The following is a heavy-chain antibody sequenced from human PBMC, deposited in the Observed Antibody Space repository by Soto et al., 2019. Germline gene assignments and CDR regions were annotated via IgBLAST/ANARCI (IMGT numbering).Heavy chain of an antibody. V-gene: IGHV3-23*01. CDR1: GFTFSSYA. CDR3: AKTRGNYYYYGMDV. Sequence: GGSLRLSCAASGFTFSSYAMSWVRQAPGKGLEWVSAISGSGGSTYYADSVKGRFTISRDNSKNTLYLQMNSLRAEDTAVYYCAKTRGNYYYYGMDVWGQGTTVTVSS. CDR2: ISGSGGST. J-gene: IGHJ6*02. D-gene: IGHD2-2*01.